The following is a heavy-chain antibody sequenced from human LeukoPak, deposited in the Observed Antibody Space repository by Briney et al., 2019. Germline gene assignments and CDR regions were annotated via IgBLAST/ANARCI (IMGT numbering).Heavy chain of an antibody. J-gene: IGHJ3*02. Sequence: GGSLRLSCAASGFTFDHYAMHWVRQAPGKCLEGVSLISWDGGSTYYADSVKGRFTISRDNSKNSLYLQMNSLRAEDTALYYCAKDIALRRIRSAFDIWGQGTMVTVSS. CDR3: AKDIALRRIRSAFDI. D-gene: IGHD5-12*01. V-gene: IGHV3-43D*03. CDR1: GFTFDHYA. CDR2: ISWDGGST.